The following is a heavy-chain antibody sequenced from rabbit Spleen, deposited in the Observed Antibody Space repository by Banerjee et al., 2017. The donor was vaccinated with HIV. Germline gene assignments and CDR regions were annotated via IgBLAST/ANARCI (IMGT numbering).Heavy chain of an antibody. D-gene: IGHD8-1*01. Sequence: EQLEESGGGLVKPEGSLTLTCKASGVSFNDKDVMCWVRQAPGKGLELIAYIYTGSSGSTYYASWAKGRFTISKTSSTTVTLQMTSLTVADTATYFCARDTGSSFSTYGMDLWGPGTLVTVS. CDR2: IYTGSSGST. CDR1: GVSFNDKDV. J-gene: IGHJ6*01. CDR3: ARDTGSSFSTYGMDL. V-gene: IGHV1S45*01.